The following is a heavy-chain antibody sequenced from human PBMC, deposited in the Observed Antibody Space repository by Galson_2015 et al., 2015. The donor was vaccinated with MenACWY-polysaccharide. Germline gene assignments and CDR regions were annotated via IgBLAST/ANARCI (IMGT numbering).Heavy chain of an antibody. CDR1: GLTFRSSG. CDR3: ARESSRIVFHAFDI. CDR2: IQNVGSPK. J-gene: IGHJ3*02. D-gene: IGHD6-19*01. Sequence: SLRLSCAASGLTFRSSGMHWVRQAPGKGLEWVALIQNVGSPKAYADSVKGRFTISRDNSKNTLYLEMNSLRAEDTAVYYCARESSRIVFHAFDIWGQGTMDTVSS. V-gene: IGHV3-33*05.